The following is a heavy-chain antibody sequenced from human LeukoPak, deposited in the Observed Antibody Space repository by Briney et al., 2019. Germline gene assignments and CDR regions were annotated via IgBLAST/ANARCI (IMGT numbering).Heavy chain of an antibody. CDR3: ARDSHGYYRIEH. V-gene: IGHV3-33*01. CDR2: IWYDGSIQ. CDR1: GFTFSSNG. D-gene: IGHD4-17*01. J-gene: IGHJ1*01. Sequence: SLRLSCAASGFTFSSNGMHWVRQAPGKGLEWVAVIWYDGSIQKYADSVKGRFTISRDNSKNTLYLQMNSLRAEDTAVYFCARDSHGYYRIEHWGQGTLVTVSS.